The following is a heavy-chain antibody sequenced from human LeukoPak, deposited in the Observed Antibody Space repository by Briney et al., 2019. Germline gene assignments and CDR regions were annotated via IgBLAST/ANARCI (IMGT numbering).Heavy chain of an antibody. Sequence: SVKVSCKASGGTFSSYAISWVRQAPGQGLEWMGGIIPIFGTANYAQKFQGRVTITADKSTSTAYMELGSLRSEDTAVYYCARVTYSYGYPNYYYYYMDVWGKGTTVTVSS. CDR1: GGTFSSYA. J-gene: IGHJ6*03. D-gene: IGHD5-18*01. CDR2: IIPIFGTA. CDR3: ARVTYSYGYPNYYYYYMDV. V-gene: IGHV1-69*06.